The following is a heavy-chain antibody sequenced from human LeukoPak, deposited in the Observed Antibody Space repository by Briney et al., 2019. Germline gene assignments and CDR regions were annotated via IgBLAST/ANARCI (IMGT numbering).Heavy chain of an antibody. J-gene: IGHJ4*02. CDR2: IRSKTHSGAT. D-gene: IGHD5-18*01. CDR3: TRGYSYGFH. CDR1: GFTFGDYA. Sequence: GGSLRLSCTASGFTFGDYAMSWFRQAPGKGLEWLGFIRSKTHSGATEYAASVRGRFTISRDDSKSIAYLQMNSLKIEDTAMYYCTRGYSYGFHWGQGALVTVSS. V-gene: IGHV3-49*03.